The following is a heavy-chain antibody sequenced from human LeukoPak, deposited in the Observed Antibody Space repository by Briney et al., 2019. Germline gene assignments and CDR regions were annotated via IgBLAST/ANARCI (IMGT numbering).Heavy chain of an antibody. CDR2: ISSSSSYI. CDR3: ARDGLTGSHPFDY. V-gene: IGHV3-21*01. CDR1: GFTFSSYS. D-gene: IGHD1-20*01. Sequence: GSLRLSCAASGFTFSSYSMNWVRQAPGKGLEWVSSISSSSSYIYYADSVKGRFTISRDNAKNSLYLQMNSLRAEDTAVYYCARDGLTGSHPFDYWGQGTLVTVSS. J-gene: IGHJ4*02.